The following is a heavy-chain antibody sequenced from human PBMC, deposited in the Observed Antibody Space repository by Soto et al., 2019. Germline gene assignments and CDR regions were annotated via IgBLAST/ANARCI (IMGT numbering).Heavy chain of an antibody. CDR1: GGSISSSSYY. J-gene: IGHJ6*02. V-gene: IGHV4-39*07. CDR3: ARDLWFGELLFGMDV. Sequence: SETLSLTCTVSGGSISSSSYYWGWIRQPPGKGLEWIGSIYYSGSTNYNPSLKSRVTISVDTSKNQFSLKLSSVTAADTAVYYCARDLWFGELLFGMDVWGQGTTVTVSS. CDR2: IYYSGST. D-gene: IGHD3-10*01.